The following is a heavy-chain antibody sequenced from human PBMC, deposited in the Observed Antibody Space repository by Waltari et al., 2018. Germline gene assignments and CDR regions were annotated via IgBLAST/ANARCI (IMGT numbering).Heavy chain of an antibody. Sequence: QVQLQESGPALVHPSGTLSPPPAASGDPMSGTYWWSWVRQPPGKGLEWIGQIHRSGRTNYNPSLERRVTVSMDTSNNQLSLKVTSATAADTAVYYCARDRGRGLYLDSWGQGTLVTVSP. D-gene: IGHD2-15*01. CDR2: IHRSGRT. CDR3: ARDRGRGLYLDS. V-gene: IGHV4-4*02. CDR1: GDPMSGTYW. J-gene: IGHJ4*02.